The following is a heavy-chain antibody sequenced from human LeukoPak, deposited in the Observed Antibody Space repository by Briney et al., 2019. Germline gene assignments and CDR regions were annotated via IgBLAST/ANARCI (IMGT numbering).Heavy chain of an antibody. CDR3: ARARTATYNVFADF. CDR1: GFTFSNYW. CDR2: IDEDETER. J-gene: IGHJ4*02. V-gene: IGHV3-7*01. D-gene: IGHD3-3*01. Sequence: GGSLRLSCVASGFTFSNYWMSWLRQTPGKGLEWVANIDEDETERYYVASVEGRFTVSRDNGKNSLYLQMNGLRAEDSAVFYCARARTATYNVFADFWGQGTLVTVSS.